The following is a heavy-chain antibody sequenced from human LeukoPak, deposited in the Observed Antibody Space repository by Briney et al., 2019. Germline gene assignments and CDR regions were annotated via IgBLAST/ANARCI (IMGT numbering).Heavy chain of an antibody. CDR1: GGSFSGYY. J-gene: IGHJ6*02. Sequence: PSETLSLTCAVYGGSFSGYYWSWIRQPPGKGLEWIGEINHSGSTNYNPSLKSRVTISVDTSKNQFSLNLSSVTAADTAVYYCASASSGAIYYYGVDVWGPGTTVTVSS. CDR2: INHSGST. V-gene: IGHV4-34*01. D-gene: IGHD3-10*01. CDR3: ASASSGAIYYYGVDV.